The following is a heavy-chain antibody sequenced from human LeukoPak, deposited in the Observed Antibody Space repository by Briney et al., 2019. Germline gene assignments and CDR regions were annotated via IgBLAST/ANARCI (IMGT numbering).Heavy chain of an antibody. D-gene: IGHD6-13*01. CDR2: IYSGGST. CDR3: ARHHPLPYSSSWYGAQDY. J-gene: IGHJ4*02. Sequence: GGSLRLSCAASGFTFSSNYMSWVRQAPGKGLEWVSVIYSGGSTYYSDSVKGRFAISRDNSKNTLYLKMNSLRAEDTAVYYCARHHPLPYSSSWYGAQDYWGQGTLVTVSS. V-gene: IGHV3-66*04. CDR1: GFTFSSNY.